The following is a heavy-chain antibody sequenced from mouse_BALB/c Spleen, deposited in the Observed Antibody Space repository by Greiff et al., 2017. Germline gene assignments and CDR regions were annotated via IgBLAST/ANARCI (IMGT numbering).Heavy chain of an antibody. CDR1: GYTFTSYY. Sequence: QVQLQQPGAELVKPGASVKLSCKASGYTFTSYYMYWVKQRPGQGLEWIGGINPSNGGTNFNEKFKGKATLTTDKSSSTAYMQLSRLTSEDSAVYFCARSRGYDRAFDYWGQGTTLTVSS. J-gene: IGHJ2*01. CDR2: INPSNGGT. V-gene: IGHV1-53*01. D-gene: IGHD2-2*01. CDR3: ARSRGYDRAFDY.